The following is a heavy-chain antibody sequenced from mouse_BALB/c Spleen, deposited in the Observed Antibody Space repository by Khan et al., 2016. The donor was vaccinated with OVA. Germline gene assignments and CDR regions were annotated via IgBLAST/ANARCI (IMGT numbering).Heavy chain of an antibody. CDR3: ARSSYDPGDFEV. D-gene: IGHD2-3*01. CDR1: GFNIKDTY. Sequence: VQLKQSGAELVKPGASVKLSCTASGFNIKDTYLHWVKQRPEQGLEWIGRIAPANGNTQYDPKLQGKATITSDTSSDTSYLQLNSLTSEATAVDDCARSSYDPGDFEVWGAGTTVTVSS. CDR2: IAPANGNT. V-gene: IGHV14-3*02. J-gene: IGHJ1*01.